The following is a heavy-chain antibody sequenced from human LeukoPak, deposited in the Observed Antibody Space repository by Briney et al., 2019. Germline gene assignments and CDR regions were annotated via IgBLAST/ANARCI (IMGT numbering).Heavy chain of an antibody. CDR1: GGSISSSSYY. CDR2: IYYSGST. D-gene: IGHD3-10*01. Sequence: SETLSLTCTVSGGSISSSSYYWGWIRQPPGKGLEWIGSIYYSGSTYYNPSLRSRVTISVDTSKNQFSLKLSSVTAADTAVYYCARDYEGDYYGSGSYLPFDYWGQGTLVTVSS. CDR3: ARDYEGDYYGSGSYLPFDY. J-gene: IGHJ4*02. V-gene: IGHV4-39*07.